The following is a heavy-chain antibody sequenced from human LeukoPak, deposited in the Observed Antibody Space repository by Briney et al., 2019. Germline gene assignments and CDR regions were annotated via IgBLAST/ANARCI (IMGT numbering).Heavy chain of an antibody. CDR2: IYSSGST. J-gene: IGHJ4*01. CDR3: ARHRDSSSWSMFIDY. CDR1: GGSISSGSYY. D-gene: IGHD6-13*01. V-gene: IGHV4-39*01. Sequence: PSETLSLTCTVPGGSISSGSYYWGWLRQPPGKGLEWIGSIYSSGSTYYNPSLKSRVTISVDTSKNQFSLKLSSVSAADTSVYYCARHRDSSSWSMFIDYWGQEPWSPSPQ.